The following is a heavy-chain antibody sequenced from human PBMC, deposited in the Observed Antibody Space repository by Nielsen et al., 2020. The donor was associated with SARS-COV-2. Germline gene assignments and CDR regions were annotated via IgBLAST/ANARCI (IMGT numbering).Heavy chain of an antibody. CDR1: GFTFSPYA. J-gene: IGHJ4*02. D-gene: IGHD1-14*01. Sequence: GGSLRLSCAASGFTFSPYAMHWVRQAPGKGLDWVAVISYDGSNYFYADSVKGRFTISRDNAKNTLYLQMNSLRAEDTAVYYCARDREPGYNAVDYWGQGTLVTVSS. CDR2: ISYDGSNY. V-gene: IGHV3-30-3*01. CDR3: ARDREPGYNAVDY.